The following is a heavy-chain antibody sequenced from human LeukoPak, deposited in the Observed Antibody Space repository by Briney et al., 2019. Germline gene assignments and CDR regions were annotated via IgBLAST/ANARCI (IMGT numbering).Heavy chain of an antibody. CDR2: IYTSGST. V-gene: IGHV4-4*07. CDR3: ARGRTPIVVVTLRYYFDY. CDR1: GGSISSYY. Sequence: SETLSLTCTVSGGSISSYYWSWIRQPAGKGLEWIGRIYTSGSTNYNPSLKSRVTMSVDTSKNQFSLKLSSVTAADTAVYYCARGRTPIVVVTLRYYFDYWGQGTLVTVSS. D-gene: IGHD3-22*01. J-gene: IGHJ4*02.